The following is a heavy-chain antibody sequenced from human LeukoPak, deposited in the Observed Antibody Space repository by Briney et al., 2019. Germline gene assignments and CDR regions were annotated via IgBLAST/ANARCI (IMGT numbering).Heavy chain of an antibody. V-gene: IGHV5-51*01. J-gene: IGHJ6*03. CDR3: ARHGSMVRGVIDYYYYYYMDV. D-gene: IGHD3-10*01. CDR2: IYPGDSET. CDR1: GYSFTSYW. Sequence: GESLKISCKGSGYSFTSYWIGWVRQMPGKGLELMGIIYPGDSETRYSPSFQGHVTISADKSITTAYLQWSSLKASDTAMYYCARHGSMVRGVIDYYYYYYMDVWGKGTTVTVSS.